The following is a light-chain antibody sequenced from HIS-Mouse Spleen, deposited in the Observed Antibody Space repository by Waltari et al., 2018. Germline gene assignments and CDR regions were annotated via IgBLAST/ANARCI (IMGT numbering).Light chain of an antibody. Sequence: QCALTQPPSVSGSPGQSVTISCTGTSSDVGSYNRVSWYQQPPGTAPKLMIYEVSTRPSGVPDRFSGSKSGNTASLTISGLQAEDEADYYCSSYTSSSTVFGTGTKVTVL. CDR3: SSYTSSSTV. CDR1: SSDVGSYNR. J-gene: IGLJ1*01. V-gene: IGLV2-18*02. CDR2: EVS.